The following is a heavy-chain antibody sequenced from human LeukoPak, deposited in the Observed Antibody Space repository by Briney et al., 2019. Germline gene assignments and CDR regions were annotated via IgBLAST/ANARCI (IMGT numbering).Heavy chain of an antibody. CDR1: GFTFSSYG. CDR2: IYSGGST. Sequence: GRSLRLSCAASGFTFSSYGMHWVRQAPGKGLEWVSVIYSGGSTYYADSVKGRFTIYRDNSKNTLYLQMNSLRAEDTAVYYCARDRGNYYFDYWGQGTLVTVSS. V-gene: IGHV3-66*01. J-gene: IGHJ4*02. D-gene: IGHD3-10*01. CDR3: ARDRGNYYFDY.